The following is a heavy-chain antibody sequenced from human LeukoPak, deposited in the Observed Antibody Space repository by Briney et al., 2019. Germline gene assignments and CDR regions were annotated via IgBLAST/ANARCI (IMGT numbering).Heavy chain of an antibody. Sequence: PGGSLRLSCAASGFTVSGNYMSXXRXAPGXGLXXXXVIYXGGSTYYADXVKGRXTXSXHXXQNTLYLQMNSLKIEDTAMYYCARGFYGDNWFDPWGQGTLVTVSS. CDR1: GFTVSGNY. CDR2: IYXGGST. D-gene: IGHD4-17*01. V-gene: IGHV3-53*04. J-gene: IGHJ5*02. CDR3: ARGFYGDNWFDP.